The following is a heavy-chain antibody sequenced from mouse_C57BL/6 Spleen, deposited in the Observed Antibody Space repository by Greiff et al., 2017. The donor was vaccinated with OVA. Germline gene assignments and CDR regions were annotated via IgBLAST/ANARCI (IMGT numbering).Heavy chain of an antibody. D-gene: IGHD1-1*01. CDR1: GYTFTDYN. Sequence: VQLQQSGPELVKPGASVKIPCKASGYTFTDYNMDWVKQSHGKSLEWIGDINPNNGGTIYNQKFKGKATLTVDKSSSTAYMELRSLTSEDTAVYYCARGSLLRSSYVGFAYWGQGTLVTVSA. J-gene: IGHJ3*01. CDR3: ARGSLLRSSYVGFAY. V-gene: IGHV1-18*01. CDR2: INPNNGGT.